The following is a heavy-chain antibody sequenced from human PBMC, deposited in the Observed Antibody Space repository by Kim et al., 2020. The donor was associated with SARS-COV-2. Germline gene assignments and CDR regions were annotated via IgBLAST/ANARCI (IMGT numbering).Heavy chain of an antibody. CDR1: GGSFSGYY. CDR3: ARVPRLLRITMVRGAAGGFFDY. CDR2: INHSGST. Sequence: SETLSLTCAVYGGSFSGYYWSWIRQPPGKGLEWIGEINHSGSTNYNPSLKSRVTISVDTSKNQFSLKLSSVTAADTAVYYCARVPRLLRITMVRGAAGGFFDYWGQGTLVTVSS. D-gene: IGHD3-10*01. J-gene: IGHJ4*02. V-gene: IGHV4-34*01.